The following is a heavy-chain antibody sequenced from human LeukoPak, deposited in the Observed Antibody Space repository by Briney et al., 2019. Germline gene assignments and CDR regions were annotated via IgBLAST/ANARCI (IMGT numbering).Heavy chain of an antibody. V-gene: IGHV4-59*02. D-gene: IGHD2-15*01. Sequence: SETLSLTCTVFGDSVTGYFLNWVRQPPGKGLEWIGHIYKIGTTNYNPSLKSRLTISADTSKSQFSLQLRSVTAADTAVYYCVIGVGWQPDYWGQGALGTVSS. CDR1: GDSVTGYF. J-gene: IGHJ4*02. CDR3: VIGVGWQPDY. CDR2: IYKIGTT.